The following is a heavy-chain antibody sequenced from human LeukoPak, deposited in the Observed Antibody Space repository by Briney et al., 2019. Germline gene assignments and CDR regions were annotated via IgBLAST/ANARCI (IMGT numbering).Heavy chain of an antibody. Sequence: GSSVKVSCKASGGTFSSYAISWARQAPGQGLEWMGRIIPIFGIANYAQKFQGRVTITADKSTSTAYMELSSLRSEDTAVYYCARDPYYYGSGSPLNDWYFDLWGRGTLVTVSS. CDR3: ARDPYYYGSGSPLNDWYFDL. CDR2: IIPIFGIA. J-gene: IGHJ2*01. D-gene: IGHD3-10*01. CDR1: GGTFSSYA. V-gene: IGHV1-69*04.